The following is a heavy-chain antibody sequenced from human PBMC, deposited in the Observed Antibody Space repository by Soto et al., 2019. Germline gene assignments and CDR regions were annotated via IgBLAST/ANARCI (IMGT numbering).Heavy chain of an antibody. V-gene: IGHV4-61*01. D-gene: IGHD3-3*01. Sequence: PSEPLSLICTVSGGSFTSGSYSWSWIRQPPGKGLEWIGYVYHTGRTSYNPSLKSRVSISMDTSKNQFSLNLDSVTAADTAVYFCVRDFAYFDSWGQGTLVTVSS. CDR3: VRDFAYFDS. CDR2: VYHTGRT. J-gene: IGHJ4*02. CDR1: GGSFTSGSYS.